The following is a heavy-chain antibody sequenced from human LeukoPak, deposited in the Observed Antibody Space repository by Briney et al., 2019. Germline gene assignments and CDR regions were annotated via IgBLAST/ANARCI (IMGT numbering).Heavy chain of an antibody. CDR2: ITDDGIYT. D-gene: IGHD6-6*01. CDR1: GFTFHIYA. CDR3: AKGSSSSRPYYFDY. Sequence: GGSLRLSCAASGFTFHIYAMGWLRQAPGKGLEGVSAITDDGIYTYHADSLEGRFTISRDNSKTTLYLQMNSLRVEDTAVYYCAKGSSSSRPYYFDYWGQGTLLTVSS. V-gene: IGHV3-23*01. J-gene: IGHJ4*02.